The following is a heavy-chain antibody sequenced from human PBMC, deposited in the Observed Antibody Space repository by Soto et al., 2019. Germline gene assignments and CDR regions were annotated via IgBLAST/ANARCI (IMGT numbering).Heavy chain of an antibody. CDR3: ARAVGIAVAGTNNWFDP. Sequence: ASVKVSCKASGYTFTSYDINWLRQSTGQGLEWMGWMNPNSGNTGYAQKFQGRVTMTRNTSISTAYMELSSLRSEDTAVYYCARAVGIAVAGTNNWFDPWGQGTLVTVSS. CDR2: MNPNSGNT. V-gene: IGHV1-8*01. CDR1: GYTFTSYD. J-gene: IGHJ5*02. D-gene: IGHD6-19*01.